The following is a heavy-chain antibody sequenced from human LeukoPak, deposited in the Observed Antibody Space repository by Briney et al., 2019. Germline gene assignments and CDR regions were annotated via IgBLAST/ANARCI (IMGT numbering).Heavy chain of an antibody. V-gene: IGHV4-39*07. J-gene: IGHJ4*02. Sequence: KASQTLSLTCTVSGGSISSGSYYWSWIRQPPGKGLEWIGEINHSGSINYNPSLKSRVTISVDTSKNQFSLKLSSVTAADTAAYYCASHFLFYDFWSGYYLGVFDYWGQGTLVTVSS. CDR1: GGSISSGSYY. CDR2: INHSGSI. D-gene: IGHD3-3*01. CDR3: ASHFLFYDFWSGYYLGVFDY.